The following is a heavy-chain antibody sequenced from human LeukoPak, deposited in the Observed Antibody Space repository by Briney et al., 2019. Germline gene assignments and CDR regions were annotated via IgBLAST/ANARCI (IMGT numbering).Heavy chain of an antibody. J-gene: IGHJ5*02. CDR2: ISGSGGST. Sequence: GGSLRLSCAASGFPFSSYAMSWVRQAPGKGLEWVSAISGSGGSTYYADSVKGRFTISRDNSKNTLYLQMNSLRAEDTAVYYCAKQVVPAAMPSWFDPWGQGTLVTVSS. V-gene: IGHV3-23*01. D-gene: IGHD2-2*01. CDR1: GFPFSSYA. CDR3: AKQVVPAAMPSWFDP.